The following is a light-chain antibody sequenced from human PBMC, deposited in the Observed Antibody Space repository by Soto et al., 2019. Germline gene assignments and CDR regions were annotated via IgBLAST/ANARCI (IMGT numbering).Light chain of an antibody. CDR1: HDIGTY. CDR3: QQFDSVPLT. J-gene: IGKJ4*01. V-gene: IGKV1-33*01. CDR2: DTS. Sequence: DVQMTQSPSSLSASVGDRVTITCQASHDIGTYLNWYQHKPGKAPKHLIFDTSHLATGVPARFSGSGSDTYFTFTITNLQAEDFAAYYCQQFDSVPLTFGGGTHVEI.